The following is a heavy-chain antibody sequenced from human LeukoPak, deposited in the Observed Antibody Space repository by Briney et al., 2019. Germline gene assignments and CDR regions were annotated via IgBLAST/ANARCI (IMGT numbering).Heavy chain of an antibody. Sequence: SVKVPCKASGGTFSSYAISWVRQAPGQGLEWMGGIIPIFGTANYAQKFQGRVTITADESTSTAYMELSSLRSEDTAVYCCARIHVNSLMSGYFDYWGQGTLVTVSS. V-gene: IGHV1-69*13. D-gene: IGHD2-21*01. CDR2: IIPIFGTA. CDR3: ARIHVNSLMSGYFDY. CDR1: GGTFSSYA. J-gene: IGHJ4*02.